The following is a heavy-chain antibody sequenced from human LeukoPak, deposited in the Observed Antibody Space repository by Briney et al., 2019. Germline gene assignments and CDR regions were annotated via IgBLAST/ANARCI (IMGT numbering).Heavy chain of an antibody. J-gene: IGHJ4*02. CDR2: ISGSAAST. CDR3: ARNSGANVYTYSFQY. D-gene: IGHD1-26*01. CDR1: GFTFNNYA. V-gene: IGHV3-23*01. Sequence: GGSLRLSCAAFGFTFNNYAMSWVRQASGKGLEWVSSISGSAASTYYADSVKGRFTVSRDNSKNTLYLQMNSLRVEDTAVYYCARNSGANVYTYSFQYWGRGTLVTVSS.